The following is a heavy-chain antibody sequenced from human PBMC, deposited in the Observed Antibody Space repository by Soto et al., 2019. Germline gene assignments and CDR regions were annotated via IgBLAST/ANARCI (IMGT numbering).Heavy chain of an antibody. D-gene: IGHD2-15*01. Sequence: ASVKVSCKASGYTFIDYGISWVRQAPGQGLEWMGWISVYNGNTKYAQKVQGRVTITTDTSTSTAYMELRSLTSDDTAVYYCARAGGGSIEYAFDIWGQGTMVTVSS. CDR3: ARAGGGSIEYAFDI. J-gene: IGHJ3*02. V-gene: IGHV1-18*01. CDR2: ISVYNGNT. CDR1: GYTFIDYG.